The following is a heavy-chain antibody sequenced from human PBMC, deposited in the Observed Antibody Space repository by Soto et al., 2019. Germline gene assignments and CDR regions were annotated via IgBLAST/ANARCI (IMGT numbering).Heavy chain of an antibody. V-gene: IGHV2-5*02. CDR2: IYWDDDK. J-gene: IGHJ4*02. CDR3: THLDYGDFYFDY. D-gene: IGHD4-17*01. Sequence: QITLKESGPTLVKPTQTLTLTCTFSGFSLSTSGVGVGWIRQPPGKALEWLALIYWDDDKRYSPSLKSRLTITKDTSKNQVVLTMTNMDPVDTATYYCTHLDYGDFYFDYWGQGTLVTVSS. CDR1: GFSLSTSGVG.